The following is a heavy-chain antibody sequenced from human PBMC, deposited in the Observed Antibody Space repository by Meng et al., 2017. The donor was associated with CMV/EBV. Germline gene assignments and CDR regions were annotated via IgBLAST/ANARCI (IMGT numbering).Heavy chain of an antibody. CDR1: GFTFSSYG. CDR2: IRYDGSNK. Sequence: GESLKISCAASGFTFSSYGMHWVRQAPGKGLEWVAFIRYDGSNKYYADSVKGRFTISRDNSKNTLYLQMNSLRAEDTALYYCAKSQAYYYGSGSDHFDYWGQGTLVTVSS. CDR3: AKSQAYYYGSGSDHFDY. D-gene: IGHD3-10*01. V-gene: IGHV3-30*02. J-gene: IGHJ4*02.